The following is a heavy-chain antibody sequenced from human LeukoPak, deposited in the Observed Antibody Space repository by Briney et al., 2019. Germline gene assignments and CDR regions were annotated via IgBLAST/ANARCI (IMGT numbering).Heavy chain of an antibody. D-gene: IGHD3-10*01. J-gene: IGHJ6*03. CDR3: ARDGLSYFGDQDYYYYMDV. Sequence: SVKVSCMASGGTFSSYAISWVRQAPGQGLEWMGGIIPIFGTAHYAQKFQGRVTITTDESTSTAYMELSSLRSEDTAVYYCARDGLSYFGDQDYYYYMDVWGKGTTVTVSS. V-gene: IGHV1-69*05. CDR2: IIPIFGTA. CDR1: GGTFSSYA.